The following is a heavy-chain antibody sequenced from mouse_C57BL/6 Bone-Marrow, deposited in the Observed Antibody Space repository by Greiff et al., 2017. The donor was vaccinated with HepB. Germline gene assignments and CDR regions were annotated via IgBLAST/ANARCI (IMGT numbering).Heavy chain of an antibody. Sequence: QVQLKQPGAELVKPGASVKLSCKASGYTFTSYWMQWVKQRPGQGLEWIGEIDPSDSYTNYNQKFKGKATLTVDTSSSTAYMQLSSLTSEDSAVHDCASGPLRAYWGKGTPVTVSA. CDR1: GYTFTSYW. CDR3: ASGPLRAY. J-gene: IGHJ3*01. V-gene: IGHV1-50*01. CDR2: IDPSDSYT. D-gene: IGHD6-1*01.